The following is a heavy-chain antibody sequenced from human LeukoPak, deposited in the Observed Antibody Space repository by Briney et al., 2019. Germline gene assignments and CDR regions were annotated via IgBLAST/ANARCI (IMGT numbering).Heavy chain of an antibody. Sequence: SETLSLTCTLTGGSISTYYWSWIRQPPGKGLEWIGYIYHSGSTNYNPSLKSRVTISVDTSKNQFSLKLSSVTAADTAVYYCARGGGYASPIGYWGQGALVTVSS. J-gene: IGHJ4*02. CDR2: IYHSGST. D-gene: IGHD5-12*01. V-gene: IGHV4-59*01. CDR3: ARGGGYASPIGY. CDR1: GGSISTYY.